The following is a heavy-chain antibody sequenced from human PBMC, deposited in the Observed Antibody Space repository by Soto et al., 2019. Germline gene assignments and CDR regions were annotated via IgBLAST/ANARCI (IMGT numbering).Heavy chain of an antibody. J-gene: IGHJ5*02. CDR1: GGSINSSSYF. V-gene: IGHV4-39*01. Sequence: ISLTCIFSGGSINSSSYFWGWVRQPPGKGLEWIGSIYYSGSTYYNPSLRSRVTISVDTSKNQFSLELSSVTAADTAVFYCARHYSSGSSNWLDPWGQGNLV. CDR2: IYYSGST. D-gene: IGHD6-19*01. CDR3: ARHYSSGSSNWLDP.